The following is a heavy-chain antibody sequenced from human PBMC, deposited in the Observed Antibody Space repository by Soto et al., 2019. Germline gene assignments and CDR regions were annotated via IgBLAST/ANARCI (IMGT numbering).Heavy chain of an antibody. Sequence: PGGSLRLSCAASGFTFSSYAMSWVRQAPGKGLEWVSAISGSGGSTYYADSVKGRFTISRDNSKNTLYLQMNSLRAEDTAVYYCAKSDVVVPAAFTNYYYGMDVWGQGTTVTVSS. D-gene: IGHD2-2*01. CDR2: ISGSGGST. CDR1: GFTFSSYA. CDR3: AKSDVVVPAAFTNYYYGMDV. J-gene: IGHJ6*02. V-gene: IGHV3-23*01.